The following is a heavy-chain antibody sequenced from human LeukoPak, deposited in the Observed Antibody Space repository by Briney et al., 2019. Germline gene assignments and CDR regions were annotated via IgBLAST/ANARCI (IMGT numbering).Heavy chain of an antibody. CDR1: DGSISSYY. CDR3: ARERGYGSGSYPDY. Sequence: SETLSLTCTVSDGSISSYYWTWIRQPPGKGLEWIGYIYYSGSTNYNPSLKSRVTISVDTSKNQFSLKLSSVTAADTAVYYCARERGYGSGSYPDYWGQGTLVTVSS. D-gene: IGHD3-10*01. V-gene: IGHV4-59*01. CDR2: IYYSGST. J-gene: IGHJ4*02.